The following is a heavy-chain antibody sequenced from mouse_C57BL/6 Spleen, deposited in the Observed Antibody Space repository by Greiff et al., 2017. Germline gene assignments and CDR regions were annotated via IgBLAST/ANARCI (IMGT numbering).Heavy chain of an antibody. J-gene: IGHJ3*01. Sequence: EVQLVESEGGLVQPGSSMKLSCTASGFTFSDYYMPWVRQVPEKGLEWVANINYDGSSTYYLDALKSRFTISRDNAKNILYLQMSSLKSEDTATYYCAREGDYYGSSSWFAYWGQGTLVTVSA. CDR3: AREGDYYGSSSWFAY. D-gene: IGHD1-1*01. CDR2: INYDGSST. V-gene: IGHV5-16*01. CDR1: GFTFSDYY.